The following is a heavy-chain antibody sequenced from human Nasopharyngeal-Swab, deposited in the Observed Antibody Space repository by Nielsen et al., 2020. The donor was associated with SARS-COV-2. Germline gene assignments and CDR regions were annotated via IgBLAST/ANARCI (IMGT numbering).Heavy chain of an antibody. CDR3: ARHLSDVDSPMVPWFDP. CDR2: MYHSGHT. Sequence: SETLSLTYALSGDSVTSYYWGWIRQPPGKGLEWIGSMYHSGHTYHNLSLKSRVTISVDTSKNKVSLNLTSVTAADTAVYYCARHLSDVDSPMVPWFDPWGQGTLVTVSS. D-gene: IGHD3-10*01. CDR1: GDSVTSYY. V-gene: IGHV4-38-2*01. J-gene: IGHJ5*02.